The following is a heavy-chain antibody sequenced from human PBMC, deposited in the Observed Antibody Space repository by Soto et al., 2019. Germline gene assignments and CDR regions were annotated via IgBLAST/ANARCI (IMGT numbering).Heavy chain of an antibody. D-gene: IGHD3-22*01. CDR2: IYHSGST. Sequence: SETLSLTCAVSGGSISSSNWWSWVRQPPGKGLEWIGEIYHSGSTNYNPSLKSRVTISVDKSKNQFSLKLSSVTAADTAVYYCARETNYYDSSGYYFDYWGQGTLVTVSS. CDR1: GGSISSSNW. J-gene: IGHJ4*02. CDR3: ARETNYYDSSGYYFDY. V-gene: IGHV4-4*02.